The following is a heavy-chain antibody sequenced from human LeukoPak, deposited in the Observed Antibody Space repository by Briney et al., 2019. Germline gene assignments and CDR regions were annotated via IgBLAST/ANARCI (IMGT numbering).Heavy chain of an antibody. Sequence: SETLSLTCTVSGGSISSSGYYWGWIRQPPGKGLEWIGNIYYDGSTYYNPSLKSRVTMSVDTSKNQFSLKLYSVTAADTAVYYCARDDDCSSTSCPWYAFDIWGQGTMVTVSS. D-gene: IGHD2-2*01. CDR1: GGSISSSGYY. CDR2: IYYDGST. J-gene: IGHJ3*02. V-gene: IGHV4-39*07. CDR3: ARDDDCSSTSCPWYAFDI.